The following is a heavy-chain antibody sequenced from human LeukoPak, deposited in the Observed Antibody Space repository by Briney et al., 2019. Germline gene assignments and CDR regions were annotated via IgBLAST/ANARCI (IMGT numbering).Heavy chain of an antibody. CDR1: GSSFTSYW. CDR2: ISPGDSDT. V-gene: IGHV5-51*01. J-gene: IGHJ4*02. CDR3: ARRLDYGGNSHGY. Sequence: PGEPLKTSCRSSGSSFTSYWIGWGRQLPGKGLEWLVFISPGDSDTKYSPSFQGKVTISAHKSISTAYLQWSSLKASDTAIYYCARRLDYGGNSHGYWGQGTLVTVPS. D-gene: IGHD4-23*01.